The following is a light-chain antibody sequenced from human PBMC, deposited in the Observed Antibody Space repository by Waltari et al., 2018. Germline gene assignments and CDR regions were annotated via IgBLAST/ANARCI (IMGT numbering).Light chain of an antibody. CDR1: QSIVYSDGNIY. CDR2: KVS. V-gene: IGKV2-30*01. Sequence: DVVMTQSPLSLPVTLGQPASISCRSSQSIVYSDGNIYLNWFQQGPGQSPRRLINKVSNRDSRVPDRFSGSGSGTDFTLKISRVEAEDVGVYYCMQGTHWPYTFGQGTKLEIK. J-gene: IGKJ2*01. CDR3: MQGTHWPYT.